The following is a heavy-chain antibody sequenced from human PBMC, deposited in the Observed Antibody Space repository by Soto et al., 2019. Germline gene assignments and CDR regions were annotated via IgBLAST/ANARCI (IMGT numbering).Heavy chain of an antibody. CDR3: ARFDSSGYYDYYYYGMDV. Sequence: GGSLRLSCAASGFTFSDYYMSWIRQAPGKGLEWVSYISSSGSTIYYADSVKGRFTISRDNAKNSLYLQMNSLRAEDTAVYYCARFDSSGYYDYYYYGMDVWGQGTTVTVSS. J-gene: IGHJ6*02. CDR1: GFTFSDYY. D-gene: IGHD3-22*01. V-gene: IGHV3-11*01. CDR2: ISSSGSTI.